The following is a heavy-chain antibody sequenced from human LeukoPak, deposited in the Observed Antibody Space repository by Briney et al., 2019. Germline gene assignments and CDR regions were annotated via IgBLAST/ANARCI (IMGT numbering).Heavy chain of an antibody. CDR3: ARGVGATTDYFDY. CDR2: IYYSGST. Sequence: KPSATLSLTCTVSGASMTFTHYYWSWIRQPPGKGLEWIGYIYYSGSTNYTPSLKSRVTISVDTSKNQSSLKLSSVTAADTAVYYCARGVGATTDYFDYWGQGTLVTVSS. D-gene: IGHD1-26*01. CDR1: GASMTFTHYY. V-gene: IGHV4-61*01. J-gene: IGHJ4*02.